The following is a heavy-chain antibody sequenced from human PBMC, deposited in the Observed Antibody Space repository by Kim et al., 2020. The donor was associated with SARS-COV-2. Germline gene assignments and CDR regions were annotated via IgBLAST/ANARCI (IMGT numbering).Heavy chain of an antibody. D-gene: IGHD3-16*01. CDR3: ARIMILGIASVNHGNAF. V-gene: IGHV3-33*05. J-gene: IGHJ3*01. Sequence: GGSLRLSCAASGFTFSSYGMHWVRQAPARGLRWVAVISYDESNKNYEDSVRGRSTISGENSKNRRYRKLKSLEAKETAVYSCARIMILGIASVNHGNAF. CDR2: ISYDESNK. CDR1: GFTFSSYG.